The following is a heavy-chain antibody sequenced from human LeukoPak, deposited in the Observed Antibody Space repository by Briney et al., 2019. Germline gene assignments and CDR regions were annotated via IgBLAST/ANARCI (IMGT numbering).Heavy chain of an antibody. V-gene: IGHV4-59*01. CDR3: ARDRGPYYFDY. J-gene: IGHJ4*02. D-gene: IGHD3-10*01. CDR2: IYYSGST. CDR1: GGSFSGYY. Sequence: SETLSLTCAVYGGSFSGYYWSWIRQPPGKGLEWIGYIYYSGSTNYNPSLKSRVTISVDTSKNQFSLKLRSVTAADTAVYYCARDRGPYYFDYWGQGTLVTVSS.